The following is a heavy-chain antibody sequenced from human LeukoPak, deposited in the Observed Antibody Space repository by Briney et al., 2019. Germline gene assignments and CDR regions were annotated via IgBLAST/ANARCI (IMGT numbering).Heavy chain of an antibody. V-gene: IGHV4-31*03. CDR2: IYYSGST. Sequence: SQTLSLTCTVSGGSISSGGDYWSWIRQHPGKGLEWIGYIYYSGSTYYNPSLKSRVTISVDTSKNQFSLKLSSVTAADTAVYYCARLYGSGSYYNDFDYWGQGTLVTVSS. CDR1: GGSISSGGDY. CDR3: ARLYGSGSYYNDFDY. D-gene: IGHD3-10*01. J-gene: IGHJ4*02.